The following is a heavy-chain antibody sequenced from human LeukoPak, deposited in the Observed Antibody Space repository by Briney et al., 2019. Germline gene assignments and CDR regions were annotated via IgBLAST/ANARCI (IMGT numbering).Heavy chain of an antibody. CDR3: ARGVKVCSSTSCYPYYFDY. CDR1: GFTVSSNY. D-gene: IGHD2-2*01. J-gene: IGHJ4*02. V-gene: IGHV3-66*01. Sequence: GGSLRLSCAASGFTVSSNYMSWVRQAPGKGLEWVSVIYSGGSTYYADSVKGRFTISRGNSKSTLYLQMNSLRAEDTAVYYCARGVKVCSSTSCYPYYFDYWGQGTLVTVSS. CDR2: IYSGGST.